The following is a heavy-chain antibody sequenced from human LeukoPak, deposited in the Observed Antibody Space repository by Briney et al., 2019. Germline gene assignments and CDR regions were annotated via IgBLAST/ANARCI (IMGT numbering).Heavy chain of an antibody. CDR2: IKKDGSKK. CDR3: ARPRGCGSARCNNFDY. D-gene: IGHD2-2*01. J-gene: IGHJ4*02. Sequence: GGSLRLSCAASGFTFSSYWMSWVRQAPGKGLEWVANIKKDGSKKYYVDSVKGRFTISRDNTKKSLYLQLNSLRPEDSAVYYCARPRGCGSARCNNFDYWGQGTLVTVSS. CDR1: GFTFSSYW. V-gene: IGHV3-7*01.